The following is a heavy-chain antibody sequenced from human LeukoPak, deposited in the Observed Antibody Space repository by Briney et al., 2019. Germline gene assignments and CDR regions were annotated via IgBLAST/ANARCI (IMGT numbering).Heavy chain of an antibody. CDR1: GFTFSSYS. Sequence: PGGSLRLSCAASGFTFSSYSMNWVRQAPGKGLEWVSYITSSSSIIYYGDSVKGRFTVSRDNAENSLYLQMNSLRAEDTAVYYCARNIPVTRWGYWGQGTLVTVSS. V-gene: IGHV3-48*01. J-gene: IGHJ4*02. CDR2: ITSSSSII. D-gene: IGHD2-21*01. CDR3: ARNIPVTRWGY.